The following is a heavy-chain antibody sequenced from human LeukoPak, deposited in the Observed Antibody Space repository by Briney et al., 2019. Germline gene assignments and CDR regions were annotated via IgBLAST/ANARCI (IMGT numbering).Heavy chain of an antibody. D-gene: IGHD3-22*01. CDR3: ARDQYYDSSGYPHGAFDI. Sequence: SVKVSCKASGGTFTSYAISWVRQAPGQGLEWMGRIIPILGIANYAQKFQGRVTITADKSTSTAYMELSSLRSEDTAVYYCARDQYYDSSGYPHGAFDIWGQGTMVTVSS. V-gene: IGHV1-69*04. J-gene: IGHJ3*02. CDR2: IIPILGIA. CDR1: GGTFTSYA.